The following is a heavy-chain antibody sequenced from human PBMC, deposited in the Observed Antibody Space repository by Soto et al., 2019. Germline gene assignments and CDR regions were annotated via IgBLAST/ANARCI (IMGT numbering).Heavy chain of an antibody. CDR1: GFTFSSYA. CDR2: ISYDGNNE. CDR3: ARAGLLYDSSGLYAFDV. J-gene: IGHJ3*01. Sequence: PGGSLRLSCAASGFTFSSYAIQWVRQASCKGLEWVALISYDGNNEYYADSVKGRLNISRDNSKNTVYLKMNRLRPEDTAVYYCARAGLLYDSSGLYAFDVCGQMKMITV. D-gene: IGHD3-22*01. V-gene: IGHV3-30-3*01.